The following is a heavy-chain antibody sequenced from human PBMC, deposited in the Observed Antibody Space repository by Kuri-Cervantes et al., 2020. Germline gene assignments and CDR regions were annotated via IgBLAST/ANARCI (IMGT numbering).Heavy chain of an antibody. CDR3: ARPYSGSYYGYFDY. CDR2: IYYSGST. D-gene: IGHD1-26*01. CDR1: GGSISSSSYY. V-gene: IGHV4-39*01. Sequence: SETLSLTCTVSGGSISSSSYYWGWIRQPPGKGLEWIGSIYYSGSTYYNPSLKSRVTISVDTSKNQFSLKLSSVTAADTAVYYCARPYSGSYYGYFDYWGQGTLVTVSS. J-gene: IGHJ4*02.